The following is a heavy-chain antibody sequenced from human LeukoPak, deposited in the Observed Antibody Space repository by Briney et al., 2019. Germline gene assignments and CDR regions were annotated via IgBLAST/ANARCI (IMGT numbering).Heavy chain of an antibody. J-gene: IGHJ4*02. CDR3: ASTTYDYVWGIYRYALDY. CDR2: IYYSGST. Sequence: SQTLSLTCTVSSDSISSYYWSCIRQPSGKGLEWIGYIYYSGSTNYNPSLKSRVTISVDTAKIQFSLKLSSVTAADTAVYYCASTTYDYVWGIYRYALDYWGQGNLVTVSS. V-gene: IGHV4-59*08. D-gene: IGHD3-16*02. CDR1: SDSISSYY.